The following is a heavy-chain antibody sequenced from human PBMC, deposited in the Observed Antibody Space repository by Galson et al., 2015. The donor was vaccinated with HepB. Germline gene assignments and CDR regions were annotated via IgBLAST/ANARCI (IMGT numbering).Heavy chain of an antibody. CDR2: IYYSGST. CDR1: GGSISGYY. D-gene: IGHD3-22*01. V-gene: IGHV4-59*01. J-gene: IGHJ5*02. CDR3: AREDYDKSASPFDP. Sequence: LSLTCTVSGGSISGYYWNWIRQSPGKGLEWIGYIYYSGSTNYNPSLKSRVTISLDTSKKQFSLKLSSVTAADTAVYFCAREDYDKSASPFDPWGQGTLVTVSS.